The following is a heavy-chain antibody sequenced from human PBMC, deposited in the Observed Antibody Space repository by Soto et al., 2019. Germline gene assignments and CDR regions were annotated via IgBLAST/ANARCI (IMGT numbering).Heavy chain of an antibody. V-gene: IGHV1-18*04. CDR1: GYTFTSYG. Sequence: QVPLVQSGAEVKKPGASVKVSCKASGYTFTSYGISWVRQAPGQGLEWMGWISAYNGNTNYAQKLQGRVTMTTDTSTSTAYMELRSLRSDDTAVYYCARWVGYCSSTSCRTNWRGYYYGMDVWGQGTTVTVSS. D-gene: IGHD2-2*01. CDR3: ARWVGYCSSTSCRTNWRGYYYGMDV. J-gene: IGHJ6*02. CDR2: ISAYNGNT.